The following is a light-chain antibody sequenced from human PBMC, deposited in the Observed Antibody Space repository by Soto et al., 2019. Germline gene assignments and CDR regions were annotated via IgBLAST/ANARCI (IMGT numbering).Light chain of an antibody. V-gene: IGKV3-11*01. Sequence: DTVLIQSPATLSLSPGARATLSCRASHTVANFLAWYQHKAGQAPRLLIYDVSNRATGIPARFSGSGSGTDFTLTISSLEPDDFAVYYCQQRSNWPPTFGGGTNVEIK. J-gene: IGKJ4*01. CDR1: HTVANF. CDR2: DVS. CDR3: QQRSNWPPT.